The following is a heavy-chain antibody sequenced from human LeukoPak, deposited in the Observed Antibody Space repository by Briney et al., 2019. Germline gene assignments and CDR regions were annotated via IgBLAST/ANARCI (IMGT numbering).Heavy chain of an antibody. Sequence: GGSLRLSCAASGFTFSSCGMHWVRQAPGKGLEWVAVISYDGSNKYYADSVKGRFTISRDNSKNTLYLQMNSLRAEDTAVYYCAKDRGVRGVITSDSGLGMDVWGQGTTVTVSS. CDR2: ISYDGSNK. D-gene: IGHD3-10*01. J-gene: IGHJ6*02. V-gene: IGHV3-30*18. CDR1: GFTFSSCG. CDR3: AKDRGVRGVITSDSGLGMDV.